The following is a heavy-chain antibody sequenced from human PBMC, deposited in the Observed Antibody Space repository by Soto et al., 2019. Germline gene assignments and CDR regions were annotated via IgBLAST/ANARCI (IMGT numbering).Heavy chain of an antibody. Sequence: QVPLVESGGGVVQPGRSLRLSCAASGFTFSNYGMHWVRQAPGKGLEWAAVISYDGGNKYYADSVKGRFTISRDNSKNTLYLQMNSLRAEDTAVYHCAKDLVGDWGQGTLVTVSS. D-gene: IGHD6-6*01. V-gene: IGHV3-30*18. CDR1: GFTFSNYG. CDR2: ISYDGGNK. J-gene: IGHJ4*02. CDR3: AKDLVGD.